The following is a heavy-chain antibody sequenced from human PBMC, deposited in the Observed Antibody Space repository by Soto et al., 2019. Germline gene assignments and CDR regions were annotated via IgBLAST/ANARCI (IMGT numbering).Heavy chain of an antibody. CDR1: GYTFTNYG. V-gene: IGHV1-18*01. Sequence: QVQLVQSGAEVKKPGASVKVSCKASGYTFTNYGISWVRQAPGQGLEWMGWISAYNGNTNFAQKLQGRVTMTTDTAMSTAYMELRSLRSDDTAVYYCARGVGSGSYYNQYHWFDPWGQGTLVTVSS. J-gene: IGHJ5*02. CDR3: ARGVGSGSYYNQYHWFDP. D-gene: IGHD3-10*01. CDR2: ISAYNGNT.